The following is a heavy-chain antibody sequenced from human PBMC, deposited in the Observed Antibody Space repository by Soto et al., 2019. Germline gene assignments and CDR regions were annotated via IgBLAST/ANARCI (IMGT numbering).Heavy chain of an antibody. CDR3: ASFTAPGLLWYGMDV. Sequence: QVQLVESGGGVVQPGRSLRLSCAPSGFTFSSYAMHWVRQAPGKGLEWVAVISYDGSNKYYADSVKGRFTISRDNSKNTLYLQMNSLRAEDTAVYYCASFTAPGLLWYGMDVWGQGTTVTVSS. V-gene: IGHV3-30-3*01. CDR1: GFTFSSYA. CDR2: ISYDGSNK. D-gene: IGHD3-10*01. J-gene: IGHJ6*02.